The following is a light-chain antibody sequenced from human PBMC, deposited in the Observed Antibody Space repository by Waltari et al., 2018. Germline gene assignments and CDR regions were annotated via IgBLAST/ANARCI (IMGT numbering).Light chain of an antibody. V-gene: IGLV2-14*03. CDR1: SSDVGGYNY. J-gene: IGLJ3*02. Sequence: QSALTQPASVSGSPGQSITISCTGTSSDVGGYNYVPWYQQHPGKAPKLMIYDVSNRSSCVSKLFSCSKSGNTASLTSSGLQAEDEADYYGSSCTSSSIWVFGGGTKLTVL. CDR3: SSCTSSSIWV. CDR2: DVS.